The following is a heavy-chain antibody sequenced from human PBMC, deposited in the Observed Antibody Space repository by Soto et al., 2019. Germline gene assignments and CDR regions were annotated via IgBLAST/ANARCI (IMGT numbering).Heavy chain of an antibody. J-gene: IGHJ4*02. D-gene: IGHD3-22*01. CDR3: AKYAYYYDSSGYDY. CDR2: ISGSGGST. Sequence: GGSLRLSCAASGFTFSSYAMSWVRQAPGKGLEWVSAISGSGGSTYYADSVKGRFTISRDNSKNTLYLQMNSLRAEDTAVDYCAKYAYYYDSSGYDYWGQGTLVTVSS. CDR1: GFTFSSYA. V-gene: IGHV3-23*01.